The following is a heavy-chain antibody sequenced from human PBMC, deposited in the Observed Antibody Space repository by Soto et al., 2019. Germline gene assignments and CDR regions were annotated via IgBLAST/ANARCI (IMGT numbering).Heavy chain of an antibody. D-gene: IGHD4-17*01. CDR2: ISGSGGST. V-gene: IGHV3-23*01. CDR1: GFTFSSYA. Sequence: EVQLLESGGGLVQPGGSLRLSCAASGFTFSSYAMSWVRQAPGKGLEWVSAISGSGGSTYYADSVKGRFTISRDNSKNTLYLQMNSLRAEDTAVYYCAKDMTPCDDYGDYGGYDYWGQGTLVTVSS. J-gene: IGHJ4*02. CDR3: AKDMTPCDDYGDYGGYDY.